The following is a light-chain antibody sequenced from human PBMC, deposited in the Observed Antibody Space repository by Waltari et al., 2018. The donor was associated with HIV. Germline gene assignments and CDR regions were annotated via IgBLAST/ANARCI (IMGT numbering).Light chain of an antibody. Sequence: QSALTQPPSASGSPGQSVTISCPGTSSDGGGYNYVPWYQQHPGKAPKLMIYEVSKRPSGVPDRFSGSKSGNTASLTVSGLQAEDEADYYCNSYAGSNNWVFGGGTKLTVL. CDR3: NSYAGSNNWV. V-gene: IGLV2-8*01. CDR2: EVS. J-gene: IGLJ3*02. CDR1: SSDGGGYNY.